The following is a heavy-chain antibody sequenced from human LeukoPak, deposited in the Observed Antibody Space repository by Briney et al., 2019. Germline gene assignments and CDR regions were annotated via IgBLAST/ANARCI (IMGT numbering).Heavy chain of an antibody. CDR2: IYTDGNI. CDR3: AKGKFGDPLNY. J-gene: IGHJ4*02. D-gene: IGHD3-10*01. Sequence: GGSLRLSCAASGFTFGDYEMNWVRQAPGKGLEWVSVIYTDGNIYYADSVRGRFTISKDNSKNTVDLLMNSVRAEDTALYFCAKGKFGDPLNYWGQGTLVTVSS. CDR1: GFTFGDYE. V-gene: IGHV3-53*01.